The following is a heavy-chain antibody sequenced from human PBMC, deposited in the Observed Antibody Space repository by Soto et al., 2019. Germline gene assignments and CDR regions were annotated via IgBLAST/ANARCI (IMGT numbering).Heavy chain of an antibody. CDR2: INDRGDTT. D-gene: IGHD1-1*01. Sequence: GGSLRLSCAASGFIINRDALSWVRQAPGKGLEWVAAINDRGDTTHYADPVKGRFTISRDTSKNTLYLQMNTLRAEDTAVYYCAKDKPGTTSFDYWGRGTLVTVSS. CDR1: GFIINRDA. V-gene: IGHV3-23*01. CDR3: AKDKPGTTSFDY. J-gene: IGHJ4*02.